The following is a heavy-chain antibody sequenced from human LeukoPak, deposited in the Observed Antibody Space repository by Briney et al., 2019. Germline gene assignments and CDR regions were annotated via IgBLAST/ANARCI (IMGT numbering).Heavy chain of an antibody. Sequence: SETLSLTCAVSGYSISGGYYWGWIRQPPGKGLEWIGSIYHSGSTYYNPSLKSRVTISVDTSKNQFSLKLSSVTAADTAVYYCARDGGYCSGGSCYQFDYWGQGTLVTVSS. CDR2: IYHSGST. V-gene: IGHV4-38-2*02. CDR1: GYSISGGYY. D-gene: IGHD2-15*01. CDR3: ARDGGYCSGGSCYQFDY. J-gene: IGHJ4*02.